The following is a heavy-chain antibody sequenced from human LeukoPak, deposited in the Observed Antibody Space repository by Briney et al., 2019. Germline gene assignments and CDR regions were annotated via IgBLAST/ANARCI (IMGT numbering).Heavy chain of an antibody. CDR2: ISGSGGST. CDR3: AKDMRGNYYGSLEY. V-gene: IGHV3-23*01. J-gene: IGHJ4*02. CDR1: GFTFSNYA. D-gene: IGHD3-10*01. Sequence: GGSLRLSCAASGFTFSNYAMSWVRQAPGKGLEWVSAISGSGGSTYYADSVKGRFTLSRDNPKNTLYLQMDSLGAEDTAVYYCAKDMRGNYYGSLEYWGQGTLVTVSS.